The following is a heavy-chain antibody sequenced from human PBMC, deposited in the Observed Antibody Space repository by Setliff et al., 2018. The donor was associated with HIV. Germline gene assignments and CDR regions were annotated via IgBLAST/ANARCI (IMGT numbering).Heavy chain of an antibody. CDR3: ARVRAITMVRGVVRNFDY. D-gene: IGHD3-10*01. V-gene: IGHV4-34*01. Sequence: KTSETLSLTCAVYGGSFSGYYWSWIRQPPGKGLEWIGEINHSGSTNYNPSLKSRVTISVDTSKNQFSLKLSSVTAADTAVYYCARVRAITMVRGVVRNFDYWGQGTLVTVSS. CDR2: INHSGST. J-gene: IGHJ4*02. CDR1: GGSFSGYY.